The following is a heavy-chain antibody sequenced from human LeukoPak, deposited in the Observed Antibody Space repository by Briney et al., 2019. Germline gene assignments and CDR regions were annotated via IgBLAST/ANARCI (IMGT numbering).Heavy chain of an antibody. J-gene: IGHJ1*01. D-gene: IGHD6-13*01. CDR2: INSDGSST. V-gene: IGHV3-74*01. Sequence: GGSPRLSCAASGFTFSSYWMHWVRQAPGKGLVWVSRINSDGSSTTYADSVKGRFTISRDNAKNTLYLQMNSLRAEDTAVYYCARGGSSWSGYFQHWGQGTLVTVSS. CDR3: ARGGSSWSGYFQH. CDR1: GFTFSSYW.